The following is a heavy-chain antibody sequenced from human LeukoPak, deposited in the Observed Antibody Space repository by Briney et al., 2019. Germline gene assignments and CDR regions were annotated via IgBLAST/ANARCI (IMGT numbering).Heavy chain of an antibody. V-gene: IGHV5-51*01. Sequence: GESLKISCKGSGYAFNNYWIGWVRQMPGKGQEWMGIIYPGDSDTRYSPSFQGQVTMSADRSISTAYLQWSSLKASDTATYYCARSYCSSPTCYDLDYWGQGTLVTVSS. J-gene: IGHJ4*02. CDR3: ARSYCSSPTCYDLDY. D-gene: IGHD2-2*01. CDR2: IYPGDSDT. CDR1: GYAFNNYW.